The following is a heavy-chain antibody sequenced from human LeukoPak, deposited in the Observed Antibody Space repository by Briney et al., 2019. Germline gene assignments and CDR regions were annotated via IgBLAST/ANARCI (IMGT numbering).Heavy chain of an antibody. V-gene: IGHV1-2*02. CDR1: GYTFTGYY. J-gene: IGHJ4*02. CDR2: INPNSGGT. D-gene: IGHD3-3*01. Sequence: ASVKVSCKASGYTFTGYYMHWVRQAPGQGLEWMGWINPNSGGTNYAQKFQGRVTMTRDTSISTAYMELSRLRSDDTAVNYCARVEAYHYDFWSGYYTGFDYWGQGTLVTVSS. CDR3: ARVEAYHYDFWSGYYTGFDY.